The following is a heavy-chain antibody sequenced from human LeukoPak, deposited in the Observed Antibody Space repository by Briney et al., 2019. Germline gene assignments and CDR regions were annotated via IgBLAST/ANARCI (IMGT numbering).Heavy chain of an antibody. Sequence: GGSLRLSCAASGFTLSSYGMHWVRQAPGKGLEGVAFIRYDGSNKYYADSVKGRFTISRDNSKNTLYLQMSSLRAEDAAVYYCAKGPGYCSSTNCYYFDYWGQGTLVTVSS. CDR1: GFTLSSYG. CDR3: AKGPGYCSSTNCYYFDY. D-gene: IGHD2-2*01. V-gene: IGHV3-30*02. J-gene: IGHJ4*02. CDR2: IRYDGSNK.